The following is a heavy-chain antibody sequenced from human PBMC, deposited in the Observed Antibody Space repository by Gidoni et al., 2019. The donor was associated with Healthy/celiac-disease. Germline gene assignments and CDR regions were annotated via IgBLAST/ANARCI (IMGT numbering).Heavy chain of an antibody. Sequence: QVQLVQSGAEVKKPGASVKVSCKTSGYPFTSYYMHWVRQAPGQGLEWMGIINTSGGSTSYAQKFQGRVTMTRDTSTSTVYMELSSLRSEDTAVYYCARDQRYSYGLTAYDAFDIWGQGTMVTVSS. CDR2: INTSGGST. V-gene: IGHV1-46*01. CDR3: ARDQRYSYGLTAYDAFDI. D-gene: IGHD5-18*01. CDR1: GYPFTSYY. J-gene: IGHJ3*02.